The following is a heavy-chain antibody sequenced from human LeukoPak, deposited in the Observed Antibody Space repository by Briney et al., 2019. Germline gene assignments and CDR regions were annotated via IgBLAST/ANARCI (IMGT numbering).Heavy chain of an antibody. Sequence: GGSLRLSCAASGFTFSSYSMNWVRQAPGKGLEWVSSISSSSSYIYYADSVKGRFTISRDNAKNSLYLQMNSLRAEDTAVYYCARRDPSSDGSDLFDYWGQGTLVTVSS. J-gene: IGHJ4*02. D-gene: IGHD2-21*02. CDR3: ARRDPSSDGSDLFDY. CDR2: ISSSSSYI. V-gene: IGHV3-21*01. CDR1: GFTFSSYS.